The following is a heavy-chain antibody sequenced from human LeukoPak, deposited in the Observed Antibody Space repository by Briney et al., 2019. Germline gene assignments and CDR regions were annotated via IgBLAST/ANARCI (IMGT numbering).Heavy chain of an antibody. CDR3: AKGPAMIVVPLDY. Sequence: PGGSLRLSCAASGFTFSSYAMSWVRQAPGTGLEWVSAISGSGGSTYYADSVKGRFTISRDNSKNTLYLQMNSLRAEDTAVYYCAKGPAMIVVPLDYWGQATLVTVSS. V-gene: IGHV3-23*01. J-gene: IGHJ4*02. CDR1: GFTFSSYA. D-gene: IGHD3-22*01. CDR2: ISGSGGST.